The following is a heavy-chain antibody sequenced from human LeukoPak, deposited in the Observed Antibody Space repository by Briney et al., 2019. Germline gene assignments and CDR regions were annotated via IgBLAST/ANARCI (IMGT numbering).Heavy chain of an antibody. CDR1: GFTFSSYS. CDR2: IGSSSSYI. J-gene: IGHJ5*02. D-gene: IGHD3-16*01. Sequence: PGGSLRLSCAASGFTFSSYSMNWVRQAPGKGLEWVSSIGSSSSYIYYVDSVKGRFTISRDNAKNSLYLQMNSLRAEDTAVYYCAIDFHDYFPWGQGTLVTVSS. V-gene: IGHV3-21*01. CDR3: AIDFHDYFP.